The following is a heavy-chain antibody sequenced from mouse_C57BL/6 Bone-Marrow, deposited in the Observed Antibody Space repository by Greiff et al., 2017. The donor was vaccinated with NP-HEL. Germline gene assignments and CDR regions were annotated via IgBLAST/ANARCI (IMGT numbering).Heavy chain of an antibody. J-gene: IGHJ1*03. CDR1: GFNIKDDY. V-gene: IGHV14-4*01. D-gene: IGHD1-1*01. CDR2: IGPENGDT. CDR3: TTDGVTTVRSPWYFDV. Sequence: VQLQQSGAELVRPGASVKLSCTASGFNIKDDYMHWVKQRPEQGLEWIGWIGPENGDTDYASKFQGKATITADTSSNTAYLQLSSLTSEDTAIYYWTTDGVTTVRSPWYFDVWGTGTTVTVSS.